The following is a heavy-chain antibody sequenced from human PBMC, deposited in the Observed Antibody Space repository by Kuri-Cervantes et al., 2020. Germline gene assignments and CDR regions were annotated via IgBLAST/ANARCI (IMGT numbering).Heavy chain of an antibody. D-gene: IGHD2/OR15-2a*01. CDR3: AKGHLDTSIYDS. V-gene: IGHV3-23*01. Sequence: LSLTCAASGFTFSSYAMSWVRQAPGKGLEWVSFTSGSGSRTYYADSVKGRFTISRDNSKTTLHLQMNSLRAEDTAVYYCAKGHLDTSIYDSWGQGTLVTVSS. CDR1: GFTFSSYA. CDR2: TSGSGSRT. J-gene: IGHJ5*02.